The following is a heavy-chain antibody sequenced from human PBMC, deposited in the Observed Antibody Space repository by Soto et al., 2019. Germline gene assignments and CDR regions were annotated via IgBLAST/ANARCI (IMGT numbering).Heavy chain of an antibody. J-gene: IGHJ4*02. D-gene: IGHD4-17*01. Sequence: XERLCRTCTVAGGSISSSNRSWIRHPPRKGLEWIGYISSSGSTNYNPSLKSRVTISVDTSKNPSSLKLSSVTAADTAVYYCASSDDYGDYSFDYWGQGTLVTLYS. CDR2: ISSSGST. CDR3: ASSDDYGDYSFDY. V-gene: IGHV4-59*01. CDR1: GGSISSSN.